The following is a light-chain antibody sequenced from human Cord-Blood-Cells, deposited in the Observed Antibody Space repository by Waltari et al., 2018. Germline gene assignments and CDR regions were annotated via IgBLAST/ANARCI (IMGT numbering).Light chain of an antibody. CDR3: SSFKV. J-gene: IGLJ2*01. V-gene: IGLV2-14*01. CDR1: SSDVGGYNY. Sequence: QSALTQPASVSGSPGQSITISCTGTSSDVGGYNYVSWYQQHPGKAPKLIIYDVSKRPSGVSNRFSGSKSGNTASLTISGLQAEDEADYYCSSFKVFGGGTKLTVL. CDR2: DVS.